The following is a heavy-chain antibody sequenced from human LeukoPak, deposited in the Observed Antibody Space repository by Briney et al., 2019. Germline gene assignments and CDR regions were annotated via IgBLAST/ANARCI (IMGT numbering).Heavy chain of an antibody. CDR1: GFTFSRYA. Sequence: PGGSLRLSCAASGFTFSRYAMSWVRPAPGKGLEWVSGISGSGGSTYYADFVKGRFTISRDNSKNTLYLQMNGLRAEDTAVYYCAKVTVRSANYFDYWAQGTLVTVSS. V-gene: IGHV3-23*01. CDR3: AKVTVRSANYFDY. CDR2: ISGSGGST. J-gene: IGHJ4*02. D-gene: IGHD4-11*01.